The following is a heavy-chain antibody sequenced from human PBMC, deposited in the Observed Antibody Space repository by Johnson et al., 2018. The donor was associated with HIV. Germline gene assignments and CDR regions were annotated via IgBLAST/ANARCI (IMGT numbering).Heavy chain of an antibody. CDR1: GFTFSSYA. Sequence: QVQLVESGGGVVQPGRSLRLSCAASGFTFSSYAMHWVRQAPGKGLEWVAVISYDGSNKYYADSVKGRFTISRDNSKNTLYLQINSLRAEDTAVYYCARGLGAAAGAFDIWGQGTMVTVSS. D-gene: IGHD6-13*01. V-gene: IGHV3-30-3*01. CDR2: ISYDGSNK. CDR3: ARGLGAAAGAFDI. J-gene: IGHJ3*02.